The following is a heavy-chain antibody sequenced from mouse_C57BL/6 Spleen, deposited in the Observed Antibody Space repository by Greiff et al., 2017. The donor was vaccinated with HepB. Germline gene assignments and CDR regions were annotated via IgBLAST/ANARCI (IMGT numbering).Heavy chain of an antibody. CDR2: FDPNSGGT. CDR3: ARWDSSGYY. D-gene: IGHD3-2*02. V-gene: IGHV1-72*01. J-gene: IGHJ2*01. CDR1: GYTFTSYW. Sequence: VQLQQPGAELVKPGASVKLSCKASGYTFTSYWMHWVKPRTGRGLEWIGRFDPNSGGTKYNEKFKGKATLTVDKPTSTAYMQLSSLTSEDSAVYYCARWDSSGYYWDQGTTRTVSS.